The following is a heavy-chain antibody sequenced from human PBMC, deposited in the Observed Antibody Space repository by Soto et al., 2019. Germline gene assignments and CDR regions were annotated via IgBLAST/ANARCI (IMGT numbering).Heavy chain of an antibody. D-gene: IGHD3-10*01. CDR3: AREPSYGSASYYFFDY. CDR1: GYTFTSFH. Sequence: QVQLVQSGAEVKKPGASVKVSCKASGYTFTSFHMHWVRQAPGQGLEWMGKISPSGGSTSYAQNFQGRVTMTRDTSTSTVYMELSSLRSEDTAVYYCAREPSYGSASYYFFDYWGQGTLVTVSS. J-gene: IGHJ4*02. V-gene: IGHV1-46*01. CDR2: ISPSGGST.